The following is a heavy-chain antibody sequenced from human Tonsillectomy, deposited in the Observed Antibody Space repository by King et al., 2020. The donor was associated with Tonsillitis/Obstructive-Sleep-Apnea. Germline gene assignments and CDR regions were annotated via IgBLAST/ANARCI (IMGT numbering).Heavy chain of an antibody. CDR1: GYRFTSYW. J-gene: IGHJ5*02. D-gene: IGHD1-26*01. V-gene: IGHV5-10-1*01. Sequence: QLVQSGAEVKKPGESLRISCKGSGYRFTSYWISWVRQMPGKVLVWMGRLDPSDSCPNYTPAFQGHVTISADKSISTAYLQWSSLKASDTAMYYCARLNVGATWWFDPWGQGTLVTVSS. CDR2: LDPSDSCP. CDR3: ARLNVGATWWFDP.